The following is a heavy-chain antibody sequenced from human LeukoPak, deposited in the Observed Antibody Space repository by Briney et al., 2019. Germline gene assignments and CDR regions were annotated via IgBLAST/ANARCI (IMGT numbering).Heavy chain of an antibody. Sequence: GGSLRLSCAASGFTFSGYTMNWVRQAPGKGLEWVSSISSSSSYIYFADSVKGRFTISRDSSKNTLYLQMNSLRAEDTAVYYCAAGRSGYDQFDYWGQGTLVTVSS. J-gene: IGHJ4*02. CDR1: GFTFSGYT. CDR3: AAGRSGYDQFDY. D-gene: IGHD5-12*01. V-gene: IGHV3-21*04. CDR2: ISSSSSYI.